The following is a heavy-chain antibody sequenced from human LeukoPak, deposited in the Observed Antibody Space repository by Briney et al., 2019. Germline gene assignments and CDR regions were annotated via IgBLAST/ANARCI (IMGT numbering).Heavy chain of an antibody. J-gene: IGHJ6*02. Sequence: SETLSLTCAVYGGSFSGYYWSWIRQPPGKGLEWIGEINHSGSTNYNPSLKSRVTISVDTSKNQFSLKLSSVTAADTAVYYCARGYCSSTSFRIGMDVWGQGTTVTVSS. V-gene: IGHV4-34*01. CDR1: GGSFSGYY. CDR3: ARGYCSSTSFRIGMDV. CDR2: INHSGST. D-gene: IGHD2-2*01.